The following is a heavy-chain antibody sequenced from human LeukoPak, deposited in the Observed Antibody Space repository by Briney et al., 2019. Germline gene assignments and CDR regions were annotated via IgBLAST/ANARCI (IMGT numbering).Heavy chain of an antibody. CDR1: GGTISSYY. D-gene: IGHD2-15*01. CDR3: ARDCGLLSGPYYYYYYYMDV. V-gene: IGHV4-4*07. CDR2: IYTSGST. J-gene: IGHJ6*03. Sequence: KPSETLSLTCTVSGGTISSYYCSWIRQPAGKGLEWIGRIYTSGSTNYNPSLKSRVTMSVDTSKNQFSLKLSSVTAADTAVYYCARDCGLLSGPYYYYYYYMDVWGKGTTVTVSS.